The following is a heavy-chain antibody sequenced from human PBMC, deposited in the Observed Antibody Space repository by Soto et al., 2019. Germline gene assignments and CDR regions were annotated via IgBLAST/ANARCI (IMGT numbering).Heavy chain of an antibody. Sequence: SETLSLTCAVYGGSFSGYYWSWIREPPGKGLEWIGEINHSGSTNYNPSLKSRVTISVDTSKNQFSLKLSSVTAADTAVYYCARVVSLAGGYYYGMDVWGQWTTVTVS. V-gene: IGHV4-34*01. D-gene: IGHD3-10*01. J-gene: IGHJ6*02. CDR2: INHSGST. CDR3: ARVVSLAGGYYYGMDV. CDR1: GGSFSGYY.